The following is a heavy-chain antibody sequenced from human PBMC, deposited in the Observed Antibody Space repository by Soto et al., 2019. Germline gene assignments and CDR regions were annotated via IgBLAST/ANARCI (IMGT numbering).Heavy chain of an antibody. D-gene: IGHD1-26*01. Sequence: GASVKVSCKAPGVTFSSYGISLVRQAPGQGLEWMVWISAYDGNTKYAQKFQGRVTMTTDTSTSTAYMELRSLRADDTAVYYCARDLGGSYYAPVEYWGQGTLVTVSS. V-gene: IGHV1-18*01. CDR3: ARDLGGSYYAPVEY. CDR1: GVTFSSYG. CDR2: ISAYDGNT. J-gene: IGHJ4*02.